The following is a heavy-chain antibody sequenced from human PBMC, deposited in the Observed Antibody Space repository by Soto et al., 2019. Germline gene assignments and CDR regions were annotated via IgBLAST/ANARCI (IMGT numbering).Heavy chain of an antibody. Sequence: SSETLSLTCTASGDSINSADYYWSWLRQPPGKGLEWIGYIYYSRSDYYNPSLGRRATITIDTSRNQFSLNLMSVTAADTAVYYCARVVQFYDSSGYSFYYFDYWGPGALVTVSS. J-gene: IGHJ4*02. V-gene: IGHV4-30-4*01. CDR2: IYYSRSD. CDR3: ARVVQFYDSSGYSFYYFDY. CDR1: GDSINSADYY. D-gene: IGHD3-22*01.